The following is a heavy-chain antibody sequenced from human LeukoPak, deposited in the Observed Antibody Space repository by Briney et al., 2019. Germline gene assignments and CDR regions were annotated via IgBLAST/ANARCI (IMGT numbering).Heavy chain of an antibody. D-gene: IGHD3-10*01. CDR1: GGSFSGYY. V-gene: IGHV4-34*01. CDR3: ARGSVVYLKVLDY. J-gene: IGHJ4*02. Sequence: SETLSLTCAVYGGSFSGYYWSWIRQPPGKGLEWIGEINHSGSTNYNPSLKSRVTISVDTSKNQFSLKLSSVTAADTAVYYCARGSVVYLKVLDYWGQGTLVTVSS. CDR2: INHSGST.